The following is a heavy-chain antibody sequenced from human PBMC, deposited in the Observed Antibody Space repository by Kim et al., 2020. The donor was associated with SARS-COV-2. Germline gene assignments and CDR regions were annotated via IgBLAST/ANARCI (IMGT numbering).Heavy chain of an antibody. CDR1: GFMFSTYG. Sequence: GGSLRLSCAASGFMFSTYGMDWVRQAPGKGLERVAFISYDGRSQEYADSVKGRFIISRDNSKNTLYLQMNSLRAEDTAVYYCAKDQVSSGWYKFSWFDPWRQGTLLTVPS. J-gene: IGHJ5*02. V-gene: IGHV3-30*02. D-gene: IGHD6-19*01. CDR2: ISYDGRSQ. CDR3: AKDQVSSGWYKFSWFDP.